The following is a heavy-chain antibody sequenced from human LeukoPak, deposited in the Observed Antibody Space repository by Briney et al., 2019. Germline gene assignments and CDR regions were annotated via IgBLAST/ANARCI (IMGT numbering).Heavy chain of an antibody. Sequence: GGSLRLSCAASGFTVSGNYMSWVRQAPGKGLEWIAAIYSGGSTYYADSVKGRFTISRDNSKNTLYFQMNSLRAEDTAVYYCARDSLDRYSGSLPGYWGQGTLVTVSS. CDR3: ARDSLDRYSGSLPGY. D-gene: IGHD1-26*01. CDR2: IYSGGST. J-gene: IGHJ4*02. CDR1: GFTVSGNY. V-gene: IGHV3-66*01.